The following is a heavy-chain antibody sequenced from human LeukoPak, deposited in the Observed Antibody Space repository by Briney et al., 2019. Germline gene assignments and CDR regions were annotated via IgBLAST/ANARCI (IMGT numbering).Heavy chain of an antibody. CDR3: ARDGRYGSGSPDAFDI. Sequence: ASVKVSCKASGYTFTSYGISWVRQAPGQGLEWMGWISAYNGNTNYAQKLQGRVTMITDTSTSTAYMELRSLRSDDTAVYYCARDGRYGSGSPDAFDIWGQGTMVTVSS. J-gene: IGHJ3*02. CDR1: GYTFTSYG. D-gene: IGHD3-10*01. V-gene: IGHV1-18*01. CDR2: ISAYNGNT.